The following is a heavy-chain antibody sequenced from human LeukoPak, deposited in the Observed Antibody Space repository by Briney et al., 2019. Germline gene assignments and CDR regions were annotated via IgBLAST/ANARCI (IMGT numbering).Heavy chain of an antibody. CDR3: ARGAYCGSDCYSWYFQH. CDR1: GFTFSSYS. CDR2: ISSSSSHI. J-gene: IGHJ1*01. V-gene: IGHV3-21*01. D-gene: IGHD2-21*02. Sequence: GGSLRLSCAASGFTFSSYSMNWVRQAPGKGLEWVSSISSSSSHIYYADSVRGRFTISRDNAKNSLFLQMNSLRGEDTAVYYCARGAYCGSDCYSWYFQHWGQGTLATVSS.